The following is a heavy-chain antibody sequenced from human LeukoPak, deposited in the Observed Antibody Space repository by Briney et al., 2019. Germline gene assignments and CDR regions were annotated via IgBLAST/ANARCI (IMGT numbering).Heavy chain of an antibody. D-gene: IGHD3-10*01. J-gene: IGHJ5*02. CDR3: ARGGSYYYGSGSHYNGGDYWFDP. V-gene: IGHV4-31*03. CDR1: GGSISSGVYY. CDR2: IYYSGST. Sequence: SETLSLTCTVSGGSISSGVYYWSWIRQHPGKGLEWIGYIYYSGSTYYNPSLRSRVTISVDTSENQFSLKLSSVTAADTAVYYCARGGSYYYGSGSHYNGGDYWFDPWGQGTLVTVSS.